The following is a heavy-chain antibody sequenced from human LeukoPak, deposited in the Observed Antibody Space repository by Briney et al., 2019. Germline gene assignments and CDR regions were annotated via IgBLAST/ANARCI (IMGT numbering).Heavy chain of an antibody. CDR2: IYFTGST. Sequence: SETLSLTCTVSGGSISTNSHFWAWIRQSPGKGLEWIGNIYFTGSTDYSPSLKIRVTMSVDTSKNQFSLNLIAVTAADTAVYYCARYCSNADQLYFDYWSQGSLVTVSS. J-gene: IGHJ4*02. D-gene: IGHD2-8*01. CDR3: ARYCSNADQLYFDY. V-gene: IGHV4-39*01. CDR1: GGSISTNSHF.